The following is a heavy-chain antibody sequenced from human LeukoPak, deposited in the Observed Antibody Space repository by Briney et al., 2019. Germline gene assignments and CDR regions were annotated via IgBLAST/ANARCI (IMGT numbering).Heavy chain of an antibody. J-gene: IGHJ4*02. CDR3: AQGDPAMCFDY. V-gene: IGHV3-74*01. D-gene: IGHD5-18*01. CDR2: INSDGSST. Sequence: GGSLRLSCAASGFTFSSYWMHWVRQAPGKGLVWVSRINSDGSSTSYADSVKGRFTISRDNAKNTLYLQMNSLRAEDTAVYYCAQGDPAMCFDYWVQGTLVTVSS. CDR1: GFTFSSYW.